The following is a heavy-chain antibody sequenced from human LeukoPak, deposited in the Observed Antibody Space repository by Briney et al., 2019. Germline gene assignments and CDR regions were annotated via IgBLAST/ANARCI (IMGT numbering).Heavy chain of an antibody. J-gene: IGHJ4*02. CDR2: IYCSGST. D-gene: IGHD2-21*01. Sequence: AAETLCLPCTVSGVSISSSSYYWGWIRQPLGKGLEWNGSIYCSGSTYYNLSPKSRFTIPVYTSKNQFSLKLCSVTAADRAVYYCTYSFDYWGQGTLVTVSS. CDR1: GVSISSSSYY. CDR3: TYSFDY. V-gene: IGHV4-39*01.